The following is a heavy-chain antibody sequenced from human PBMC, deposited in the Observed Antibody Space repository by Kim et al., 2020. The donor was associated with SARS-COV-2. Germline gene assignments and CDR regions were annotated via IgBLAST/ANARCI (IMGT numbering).Heavy chain of an antibody. CDR1: GFTFSTSA. Sequence: GGSLRLSCAASGFTFSTSAMTWVRRTPGKGLEWVSSIGPTGAATYYADSVKGRFTISRDNFKNTLYLQMNSLRGEDTAVYYCTKDGRLLSTWGQGNLVTVSS. CDR2: IGPTGAAT. J-gene: IGHJ5*02. D-gene: IGHD3-3*01. V-gene: IGHV3-23*01. CDR3: TKDGRLLST.